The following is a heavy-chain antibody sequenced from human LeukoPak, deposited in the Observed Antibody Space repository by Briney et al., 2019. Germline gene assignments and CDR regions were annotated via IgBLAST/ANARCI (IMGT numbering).Heavy chain of an antibody. CDR3: ARDLEDIVVVPAADV. CDR2: ISSSGDTI. V-gene: IGHV3-48*01. J-gene: IGHJ6*04. Sequence: GGSLRLSCATSGFTFSTYRMNWVRQAPGKGLEWISYISSSGDTIYYADSVKGRFTISRDNAQNSLYLQMNSLRAEDTAVYYCARDLEDIVVVPAADVWGKGTTVTVSS. D-gene: IGHD2-2*01. CDR1: GFTFSTYR.